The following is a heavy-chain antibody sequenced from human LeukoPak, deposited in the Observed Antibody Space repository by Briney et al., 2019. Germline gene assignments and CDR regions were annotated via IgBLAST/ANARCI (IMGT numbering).Heavy chain of an antibody. CDR1: GYTFTSYA. CDR3: ASYGSGSYFYYYYGMDV. V-gene: IGHV7-4-1*02. CDR2: INTNTGNP. D-gene: IGHD3-10*01. Sequence: VASVKVSCKASGYTFTSYAMNWVRQAPGQGLEWMGWINTNTGNPTYAQGFTGRFVFSLDTSVSTAYLQISSLKAEDTAVYYCASYGSGSYFYYYYGMDVWGQGTTVTVSS. J-gene: IGHJ6*02.